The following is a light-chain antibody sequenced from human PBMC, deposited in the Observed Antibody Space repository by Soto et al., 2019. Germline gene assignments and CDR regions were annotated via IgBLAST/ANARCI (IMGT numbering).Light chain of an antibody. CDR2: GAS. CDR1: QSVSSSY. CDR3: QQYGSSPRT. Sequence: PGERATLSCRASQSVSSSYLAWYQQKPGQAPRLLIYGASSRATGIPDRFSGSGSGTDFTLTISRLEPEDFAVYYCQQYGSSPRTFGQGTKVEIK. J-gene: IGKJ1*01. V-gene: IGKV3-20*01.